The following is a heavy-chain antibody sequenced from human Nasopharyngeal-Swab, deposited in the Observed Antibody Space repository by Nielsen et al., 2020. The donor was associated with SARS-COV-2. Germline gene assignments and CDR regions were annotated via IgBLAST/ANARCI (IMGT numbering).Heavy chain of an antibody. CDR1: GFTFNDYD. J-gene: IGHJ6*01. CDR2: VGTAGDT. Sequence: GESLKISCAPSGFTFNDYDIYWVRQTAGAGLEWVSSVGTAGDTHYQDSVQGRFTISRENAKNSVLLQMDSLRVGDTGIYFCARVLSRTSPYGMDVWGRGTQVTVSS. V-gene: IGHV3-13*01. D-gene: IGHD2-2*01. CDR3: ARVLSRTSPYGMDV.